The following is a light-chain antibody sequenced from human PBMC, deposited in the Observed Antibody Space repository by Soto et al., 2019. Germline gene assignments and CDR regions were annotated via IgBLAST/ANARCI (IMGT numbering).Light chain of an antibody. CDR3: QAYDSSLSGSRV. CDR1: SSNIGAGYD. V-gene: IGLV1-40*01. CDR2: GNS. J-gene: IGLJ1*01. Sequence: QSVLTQPPSVSGAPGQRVTISCTGSSSNIGAGYDVHWYQQLPGTTPKLLIYGNSNRPSGVPDRFSGSKSGTSASLAIPGLQAGDEADYHCQAYDSSLSGSRVFGPGTKLTVL.